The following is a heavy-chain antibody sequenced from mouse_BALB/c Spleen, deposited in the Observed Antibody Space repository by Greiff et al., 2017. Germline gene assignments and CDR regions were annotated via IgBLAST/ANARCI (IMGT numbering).Heavy chain of an antibody. J-gene: IGHJ4*01. V-gene: IGHV1-37*01. CDR3: GRIYDGYYHYAMDY. D-gene: IGHD2-3*01. CDR2: INPYNGDT. CDR1: GYSFTGYF. Sequence: EVQLKESGPELVKPGASVKISCKASGYSFTGYFMNWVKQSHGKSLEWIGRINPYNGDTFYNQKFKGKATLTVDKSSSTAHMELLSLTSEDSAVYYCGRIYDGYYHYAMDYWGQGTSVTVSS.